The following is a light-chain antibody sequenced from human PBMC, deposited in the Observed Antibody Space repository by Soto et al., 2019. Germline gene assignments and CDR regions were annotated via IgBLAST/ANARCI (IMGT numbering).Light chain of an antibody. J-gene: IGKJ3*01. CDR3: QHYSNWPPT. V-gene: IGKV3-15*01. CDR1: ESVHRN. Sequence: EMVMTQSPATLSVSPGERVTLSCRASESVHRNLAWYQQKPGQGPSLLIYYASTRATGVPDRFTGSGSGTESTLTISSLQAEDAGLYHWQHYSNWPPTFGPGTKVEIK. CDR2: YAS.